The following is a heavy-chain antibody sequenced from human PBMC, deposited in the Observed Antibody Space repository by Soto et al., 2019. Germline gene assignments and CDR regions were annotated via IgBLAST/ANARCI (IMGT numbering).Heavy chain of an antibody. V-gene: IGHV3-33*01. CDR1: GFTFSNYA. CDR2: IWFDGSEK. CDR3: VRDPFYKSANYYKFTPFDH. Sequence: GGSLRLSCAASGFTFSNYAMHWVRQPPGKGLEWVAVIWFDGSEKYYADSMKGRFTISRDNSKNTMDLQMNSLRVDDTAVYYCVRDPFYKSANYYKFTPFDHWGQGTLVTVSS. D-gene: IGHD3-10*01. J-gene: IGHJ4*02.